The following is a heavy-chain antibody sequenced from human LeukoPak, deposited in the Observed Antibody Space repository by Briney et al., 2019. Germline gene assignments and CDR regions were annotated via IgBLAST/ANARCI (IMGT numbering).Heavy chain of an antibody. CDR2: MNPNSGNT. V-gene: IGHV1-8*01. CDR1: GYTFTSYD. Sequence: GASVKVSCKASGYTFTSYDINWVRQATGQGLEWMGWMNPNSGNTGYAQKFQGRVTMTRNTSISTAYMELSSLRSEDTAVYYCATTREYSRSGSGAFDIWGQGTMVTVSS. J-gene: IGHJ3*02. CDR3: ATTREYSRSGSGAFDI. D-gene: IGHD6-6*01.